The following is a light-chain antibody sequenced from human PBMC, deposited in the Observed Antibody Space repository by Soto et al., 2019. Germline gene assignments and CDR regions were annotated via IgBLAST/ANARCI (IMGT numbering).Light chain of an antibody. CDR3: QQYGRSGT. V-gene: IGKV3-15*01. J-gene: IGKJ1*01. Sequence: EIVMTQSPATLSVSPGERATLSCRTSQSVSSNLAWYQQKPGQAPRLLIYGASTRATGIPARFSGSGSGTEFTLTIGRLEPEDFAVYYCQQYGRSGTFGQGTKVDIK. CDR1: QSVSSN. CDR2: GAS.